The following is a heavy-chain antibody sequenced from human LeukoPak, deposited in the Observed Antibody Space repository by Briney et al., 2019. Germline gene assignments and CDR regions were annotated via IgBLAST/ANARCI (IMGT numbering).Heavy chain of an antibody. Sequence: SETLSLTCTVSGGSISGGGYYWSWIRQPPGKGLEWIGYIYHSGSTYYNPSLKSRVTISVDRSKNQFSLKLSSVTAADTAVYYCARDPGSYYDSSDQGYWGQGTLVTVSS. V-gene: IGHV4-30-2*01. CDR2: IYHSGST. D-gene: IGHD3-22*01. CDR3: ARDPGSYYDSSDQGY. CDR1: GGSISGGGYY. J-gene: IGHJ4*02.